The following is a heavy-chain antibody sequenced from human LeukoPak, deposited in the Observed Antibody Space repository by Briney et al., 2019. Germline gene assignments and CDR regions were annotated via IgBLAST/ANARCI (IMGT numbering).Heavy chain of an antibody. CDR3: ATGTYCSGGSCYGPRTFQH. Sequence: RASVTVSCKVSGYTLTELSMHWVRQAPGKGLEWMGGFYTEDGETIYAQKFQGRVTMTEDTSTDTAYMELSSLRSEDTAVYYCATGTYCSGGSCYGPRTFQHWGQGTLVTVSS. CDR1: GYTLTELS. J-gene: IGHJ1*01. D-gene: IGHD2-15*01. V-gene: IGHV1-24*01. CDR2: FYTEDGET.